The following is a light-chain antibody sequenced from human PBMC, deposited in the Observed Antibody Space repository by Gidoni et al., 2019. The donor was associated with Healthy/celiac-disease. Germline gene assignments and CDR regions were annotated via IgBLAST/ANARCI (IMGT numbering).Light chain of an antibody. V-gene: IGLV3-1*01. CDR2: QDR. CDR3: QAWDSSTVV. J-gene: IGLJ2*01. Sequence: SYELSQPPSVSVSPGQTASITCSGDKLGDKYACWYQQKPGQSPVLVIYQDRKRPSGNPERFSGSNSGNTATLTISGTQAMDEADYYCQAWDSSTVVFGGGTKLTVL. CDR1: KLGDKY.